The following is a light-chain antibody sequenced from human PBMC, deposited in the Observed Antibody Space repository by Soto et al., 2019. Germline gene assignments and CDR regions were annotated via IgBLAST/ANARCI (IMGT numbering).Light chain of an antibody. CDR3: QQYNYWPPWT. J-gene: IGKJ1*01. CDR1: QSASNN. CDR2: DAS. V-gene: IGKV3-15*01. Sequence: ILMTQSPATLSVSPGERATLSCRASQSASNNLAWYQQKPGQAPRLLIYDASTRATGIPARFSGSGSGTEFTLTISGLQSEGFAVYYCQQYNYWPPWTFGQGTKVEIK.